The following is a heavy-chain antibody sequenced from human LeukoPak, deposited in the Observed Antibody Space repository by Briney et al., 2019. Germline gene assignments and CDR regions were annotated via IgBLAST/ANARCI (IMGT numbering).Heavy chain of an antibody. V-gene: IGHV4-39*01. J-gene: IGHJ1*01. CDR3: VNWNYVSGYFQH. Sequence: PSETLSLTCTVSGGSISSSSYYWGWIRQPPGKGLEWIGTIYHSGSTYYNPSLKSRVTISVDTSKNQFSLKLSSVTAADTAVYYCVNWNYVSGYFQHWGQGTLVTVSS. D-gene: IGHD1-7*01. CDR1: GGSISSSSYY. CDR2: IYHSGST.